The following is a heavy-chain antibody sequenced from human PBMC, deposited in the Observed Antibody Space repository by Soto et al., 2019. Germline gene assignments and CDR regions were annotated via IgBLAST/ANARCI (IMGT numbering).Heavy chain of an antibody. J-gene: IGHJ3*02. CDR3: ARAGGSDSSGYPLGAFDI. CDR1: GYTFTSYY. D-gene: IGHD3-22*01. Sequence: GASVKVSCKASGYTFTSYYMHWVRQAPGQGLEGMGIINPSGGSTSYAQKFQGRVTMTRDTSTSTVYMELSSLRSEDTAVYYCARAGGSDSSGYPLGAFDIWGQGTMVTVSS. CDR2: INPSGGST. V-gene: IGHV1-46*01.